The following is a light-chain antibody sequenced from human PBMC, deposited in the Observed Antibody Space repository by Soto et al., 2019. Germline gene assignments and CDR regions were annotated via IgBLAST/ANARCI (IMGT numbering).Light chain of an antibody. Sequence: QSVLTQPASVSGSPGQSITISCTGTSSDVGGYNYVSWCQQHPGKAPKLMIYDVSNRPSGVSNRFSGSKSGNTASLTISGLQAEDEADYYCSSYTSSSTLVVVGGGTKLTVL. CDR1: SSDVGGYNY. V-gene: IGLV2-14*01. CDR3: SSYTSSSTLVV. J-gene: IGLJ2*01. CDR2: DVS.